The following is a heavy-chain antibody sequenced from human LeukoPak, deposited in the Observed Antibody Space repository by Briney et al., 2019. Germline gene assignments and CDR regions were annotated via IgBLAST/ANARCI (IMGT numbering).Heavy chain of an antibody. CDR1: GGTFRTFA. CDR2: IIPIFGTA. V-gene: IGHV1-69*06. CDR3: ARDLGYSSSWYGYDFDY. D-gene: IGHD6-13*01. Sequence: ASVKVSCKASGGTFRTFAISWVRQAPGQGLEWMGGIIPIFGTANYAQKFQGRVTITADKSTSTAYMELSSLRSEDTAVYYCARDLGYSSSWYGYDFDYWGQGTLVTVSS. J-gene: IGHJ4*02.